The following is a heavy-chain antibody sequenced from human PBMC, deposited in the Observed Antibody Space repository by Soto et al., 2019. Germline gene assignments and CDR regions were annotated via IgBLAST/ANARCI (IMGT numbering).Heavy chain of an antibody. V-gene: IGHV1-18*04. D-gene: IGHD2-2*02. CDR2: ISTYNSRT. CDR1: GYTFTSHG. J-gene: IGHJ6*02. CDR3: ARARYCASPSCYKHYYYGMDT. Sequence: QDQLVQSGAEVKKPGASVKISCEASGYTFTSHGISWVRQAPRQGLEWLGWISTYNSRTHYAQKVQGRVTMTTDTSTSTAYIDRRSLTFDETAVYYCARARYCASPSCYKHYYYGMDTWGQGTTVTVSS.